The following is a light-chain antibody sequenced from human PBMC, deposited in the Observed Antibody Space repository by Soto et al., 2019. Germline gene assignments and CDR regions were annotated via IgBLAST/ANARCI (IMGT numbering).Light chain of an antibody. J-gene: IGLJ1*01. CDR1: SSDVGGYNY. V-gene: IGLV2-14*01. CDR3: SSYTSSSTFYV. CDR2: EVS. Sequence: QSALTQPASVSGSPGQSITISCTGTSSDVGGYNYVSWYQLHPGKAPKLMIYEVSNRPSGVSNRFSGSKSGNTASLTISGLQAEDEADYYCSSYTSSSTFYVFGTGTKLTVL.